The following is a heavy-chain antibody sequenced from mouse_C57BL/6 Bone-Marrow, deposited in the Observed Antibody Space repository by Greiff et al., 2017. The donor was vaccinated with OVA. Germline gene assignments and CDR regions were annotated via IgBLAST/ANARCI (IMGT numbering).Heavy chain of an antibody. CDR2: IYPGSGST. CDR1: GYNFNSYW. Sequence: VQLQQPGAELVKPGASVQMSCQASGYNFNSYWITWVKQRPGPGLEWIGDIYPGSGSTDYNEKFKSKATLHVDTSSSTAYMQLSSLTSEDSAVYYCACYYGYPYYAMDYWGQGTSVTVSS. V-gene: IGHV1-55*01. CDR3: ACYYGYPYYAMDY. J-gene: IGHJ4*01. D-gene: IGHD2-2*01.